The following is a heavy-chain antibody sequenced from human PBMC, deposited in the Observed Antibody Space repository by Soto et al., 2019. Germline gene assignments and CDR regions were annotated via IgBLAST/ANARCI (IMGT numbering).Heavy chain of an antibody. CDR1: GYSFRTYF. J-gene: IGHJ5*02. CDR3: ARDSNRAAAGTGWFDP. V-gene: IGHV1-46*01. Sequence: QVQLLQSGAEVKKPGASVNISCKASGYSFRTYFIHWVRQAPGQGLEWMGVINPSGGRTKYAQRFQARVVMTSDASTGTVYMELSSLRSDDTAVYYCARDSNRAAAGTGWFDPWGQGSPVTVSS. CDR2: INPSGGRT. D-gene: IGHD6-13*01.